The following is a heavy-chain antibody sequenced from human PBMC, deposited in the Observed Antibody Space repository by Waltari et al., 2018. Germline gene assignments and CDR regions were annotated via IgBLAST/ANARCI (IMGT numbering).Heavy chain of an antibody. Sequence: EVQLLESGGGLVQPGGSLRLSCEASGFKFSSYGMSWVRQAPGKGLECGSVISDSCGTKYYADSVKGRFTISRDNSKNTLQMQMNSLTAEDTAGYYCVKGALSAKKFDGWGQGILVTVSS. CDR3: VKGALSAKKFDG. CDR2: ISDSCGTK. V-gene: IGHV3-23*01. D-gene: IGHD6-19*01. J-gene: IGHJ4*02. CDR1: GFKFSSYG.